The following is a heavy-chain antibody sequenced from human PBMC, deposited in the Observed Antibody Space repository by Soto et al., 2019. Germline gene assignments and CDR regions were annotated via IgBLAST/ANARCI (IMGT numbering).Heavy chain of an antibody. J-gene: IGHJ4*02. CDR1: GYTFTSYA. CDR2: INAGNGNT. D-gene: IGHD7-27*01. Sequence: QVQLVQSGAEEKKPGASVKVSCKASGYTFTSYAMHWVRQAPGQRLEWMGWINAGNGNTKYSQKFQGRVTITRDTSASTAYMELSSLRSEDTAVYYCARSSGSTGEELGYWGQGSLVTVSS. CDR3: ARSSGSTGEELGY. V-gene: IGHV1-3*05.